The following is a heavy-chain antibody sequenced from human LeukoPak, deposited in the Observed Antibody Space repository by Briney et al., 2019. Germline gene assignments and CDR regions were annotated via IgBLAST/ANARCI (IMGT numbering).Heavy chain of an antibody. V-gene: IGHV4-39*07. Sequence: SETLSLTCTVSGGSISSSSYYWGWIRQPPGKGLEWIGSIYYSGSTYYNPSLKSRVTISVDTSKNQFSLKLSSVTAADTAVYYCARKSIAARRAFDIWGQGTMVTVSS. J-gene: IGHJ3*02. CDR2: IYYSGST. CDR1: GGSISSSSYY. D-gene: IGHD6-6*01. CDR3: ARKSIAARRAFDI.